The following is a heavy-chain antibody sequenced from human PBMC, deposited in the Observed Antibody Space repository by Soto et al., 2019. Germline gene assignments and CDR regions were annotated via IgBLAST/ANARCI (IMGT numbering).Heavy chain of an antibody. Sequence: GGSLRLSCAASGFTFSSYAMSWVRQAPGKGLEWVSAISGSGGSTYYADSVKGRFTLSRDNSKNTLYLQMNSLRAEDTAVYYCAKEFRYYDFWSGPKGDYGMDVWGQGTTVTVSS. CDR2: ISGSGGST. D-gene: IGHD3-3*01. J-gene: IGHJ6*02. CDR3: AKEFRYYDFWSGPKGDYGMDV. V-gene: IGHV3-23*01. CDR1: GFTFSSYA.